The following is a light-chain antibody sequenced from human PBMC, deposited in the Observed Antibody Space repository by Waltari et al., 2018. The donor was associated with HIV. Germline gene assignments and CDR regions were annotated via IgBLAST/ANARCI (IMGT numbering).Light chain of an antibody. CDR2: WAS. V-gene: IGKV4-1*01. Sequence: DIVMTQSPESLAVSLGERATIKCPSSQRVLYSSINKNHLAWYQQKPGQPPKLLIHWASTRESAVPDRFSGSGSGTSFTLTINSLQAEDVAVYYCQQYYSTPLTFGGGTRVEIK. CDR3: QQYYSTPLT. CDR1: QRVLYSSINKNH. J-gene: IGKJ4*01.